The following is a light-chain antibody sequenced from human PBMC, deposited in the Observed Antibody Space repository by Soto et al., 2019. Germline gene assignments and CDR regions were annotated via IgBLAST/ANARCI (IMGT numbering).Light chain of an antibody. CDR1: QTISDY. J-gene: IGKJ5*01. Sequence: DLQLTQSPSSLSASVGDRVTITCRAGQTISDYLNWYQQKPGTAPKLLIYAASTLQSGVPSRFSGSRSGTDFTLPISSLHPEYVATYYCQQTFSAPSITFGQGTRLEIK. V-gene: IGKV1-39*01. CDR3: QQTFSAPSIT. CDR2: AAS.